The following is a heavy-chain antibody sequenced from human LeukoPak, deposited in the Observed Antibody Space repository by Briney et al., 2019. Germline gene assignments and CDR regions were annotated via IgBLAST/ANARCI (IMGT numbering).Heavy chain of an antibody. CDR1: GGSITSYH. CDR3: ASGGYCSTTSCYPNWFDP. D-gene: IGHD2-2*01. Sequence: PSETLSLTCSVSGGSITSYHWSWIRQSPGKGLEWIGYISHSGSTNYNLSLKSRVTMSIDTSKNQFSLKLTSVTAADTAVCYCASGGYCSTTSCYPNWFDPWGQGTLVTVSS. CDR2: ISHSGST. V-gene: IGHV4-59*01. J-gene: IGHJ5*02.